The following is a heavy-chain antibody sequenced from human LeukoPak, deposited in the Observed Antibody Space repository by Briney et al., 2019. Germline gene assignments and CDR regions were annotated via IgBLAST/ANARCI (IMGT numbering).Heavy chain of an antibody. J-gene: IGHJ4*02. CDR2: ISAYNGNT. CDR3: ARDLRIAVAGRVFDY. V-gene: IGHV1-18*04. D-gene: IGHD6-19*01. CDR1: GYTFTSYG. Sequence: GASVKVSCKASGYTFTSYGISWVRQAHGQGLEWMGWISAYNGNTNHAQKLQGRVTMTTDTSTSTAYMELRSLRSDDTAVYYCARDLRIAVAGRVFDYWGQGTLVTVSS.